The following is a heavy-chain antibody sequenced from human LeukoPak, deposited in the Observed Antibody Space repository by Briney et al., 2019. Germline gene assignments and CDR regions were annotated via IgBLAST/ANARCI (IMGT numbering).Heavy chain of an antibody. CDR2: IYSGGST. CDR1: GFTVSSNY. CDR3: ARVTTMIVVVMDYYFDY. Sequence: PGGSLRLSCAASGFTVSSNYMSWVRQAPGKGLEWVSVIYSGGSTYYADSVKGRFTISRDNSKNTLYLQMNSLRAEDTAVYYCARVTTMIVVVMDYYFDYWGQGTLVTVSS. V-gene: IGHV3-53*01. D-gene: IGHD3-22*01. J-gene: IGHJ4*02.